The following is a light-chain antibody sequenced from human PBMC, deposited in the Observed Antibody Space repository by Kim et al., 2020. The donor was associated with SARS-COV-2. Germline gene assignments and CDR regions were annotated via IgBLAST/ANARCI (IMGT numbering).Light chain of an antibody. CDR2: YDS. V-gene: IGLV3-21*04. CDR3: QVWDSSSDHRVV. Sequence: PGSTTRNTWGRKNSGSKSGRWNQQKPGQAPVLVIYYDSHRPSGIPERFSGSNSGSTATLTISRVEAGDEADYYCQVWDSSSDHRVVFGGGTQLTVL. J-gene: IGLJ2*01. CDR1: NSGSKS.